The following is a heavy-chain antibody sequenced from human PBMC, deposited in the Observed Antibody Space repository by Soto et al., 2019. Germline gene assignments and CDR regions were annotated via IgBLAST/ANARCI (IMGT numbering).Heavy chain of an antibody. D-gene: IGHD4-4*01. V-gene: IGHV5-10-1*01. J-gene: IGHJ6*02. CDR3: ARLGHDYSNSGMDV. Sequence: GESLKISCKGSGYSFTSYWITWVRQMPGKGLEWMGKINPSDSYTNYSPSFQGHVTISADKSISTAYLQWSNLKASNTAMYYCARLGHDYSNSGMDVWGQGTTVTVSS. CDR2: INPSDSYT. CDR1: GYSFTSYW.